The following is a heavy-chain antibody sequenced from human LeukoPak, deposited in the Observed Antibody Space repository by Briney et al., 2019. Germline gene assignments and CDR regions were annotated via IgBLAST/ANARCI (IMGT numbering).Heavy chain of an antibody. D-gene: IGHD5-12*01. Sequence: SETLSLTCTVSGGSISSYYWSWIRQPPGKGLEWIGYIYYSGSTNYNPSLKSRVTISVDTSKNQFSLKLSSVTAADTAVYYCARDAPISGYDLKYVDLWGRGTLVTVSS. CDR2: IYYSGST. CDR1: GGSISSYY. CDR3: ARDAPISGYDLKYVDL. V-gene: IGHV4-59*01. J-gene: IGHJ2*01.